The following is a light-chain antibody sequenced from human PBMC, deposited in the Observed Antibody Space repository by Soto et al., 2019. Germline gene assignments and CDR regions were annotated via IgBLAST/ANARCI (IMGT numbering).Light chain of an antibody. CDR1: QNIRSY. Sequence: DIQMTQSPPSLSASVGDRVSITCRASQNIRSYLNWYHQKPGKAPNLLIYGASSLQTGVPSGFSGSGSGTDFTLTITSLQPEDIGTYYCQQSYTTPWTFGQGTKVDIK. CDR3: QQSYTTPWT. CDR2: GAS. J-gene: IGKJ1*01. V-gene: IGKV1-39*01.